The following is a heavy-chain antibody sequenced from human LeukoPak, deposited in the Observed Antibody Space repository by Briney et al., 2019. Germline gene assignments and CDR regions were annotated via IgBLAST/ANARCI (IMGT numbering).Heavy chain of an antibody. CDR3: ARKRWLQVIDY. D-gene: IGHD5-24*01. CDR1: GGSFSGYY. V-gene: IGHV4-34*01. J-gene: IGHJ4*02. Sequence: TSETLSLTCAVYGGSFSGYYWSWIRQPPGKGLEWIGEINHSGSTNYNPSLKSRVTISVDTSKNQFSLKLSSVTAADTAVYYCARKRWLQVIDYWGQGTLVTVSS. CDR2: INHSGST.